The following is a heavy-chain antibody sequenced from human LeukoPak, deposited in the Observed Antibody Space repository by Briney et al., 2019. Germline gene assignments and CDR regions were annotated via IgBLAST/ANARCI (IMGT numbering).Heavy chain of an antibody. CDR1: GFTFSTYG. J-gene: IGHJ3*02. CDR2: IRYDGSNK. CDR3: AKGVGAYPDAFDI. D-gene: IGHD1-26*01. V-gene: IGHV3-30*02. Sequence: PGGSLRLSCAASGFTFSTYGMHWVRQAPGKGLEWVTFIRYDGSNKYYADSVKGRFTISRDNSKNTLYLQMNSLRAEDTAVYYCAKGVGAYPDAFDIWGQGTMVTVSS.